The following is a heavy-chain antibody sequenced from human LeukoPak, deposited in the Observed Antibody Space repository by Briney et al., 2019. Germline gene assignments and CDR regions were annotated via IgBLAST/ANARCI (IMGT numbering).Heavy chain of an antibody. CDR3: ARDRVPIAVAGTYYYYYGMDV. V-gene: IGHV4-39*07. CDR2: IYYSGST. CDR1: GGSISSSSYY. D-gene: IGHD6-19*01. J-gene: IGHJ6*02. Sequence: SETLSLTCTVSGGSISSSSYYWGWIRQPPGKGLEWIGSIYYSGSTYYNPSLKSRVTISVDTSKNQFSLKLSSVTAADTAVYYCARDRVPIAVAGTYYYYYGMDVWGQGTTVTVSS.